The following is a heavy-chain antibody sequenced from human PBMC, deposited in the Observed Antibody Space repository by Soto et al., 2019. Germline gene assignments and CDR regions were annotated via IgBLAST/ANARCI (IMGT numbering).Heavy chain of an antibody. D-gene: IGHD3-22*01. V-gene: IGHV3-33*01. J-gene: IGHJ3*02. Sequence: PXGFLRVTCAASGFTFSSYCMHWVRQAPGKGLEWVAVIWYDGSNKYYADSVKGRFTISRDNSKNTLYLQMNSLRAEDTAVYYCARDKYYYDSSGHAFDIWGQGTMVTVS. CDR1: GFTFSSYC. CDR2: IWYDGSNK. CDR3: ARDKYYYDSSGHAFDI.